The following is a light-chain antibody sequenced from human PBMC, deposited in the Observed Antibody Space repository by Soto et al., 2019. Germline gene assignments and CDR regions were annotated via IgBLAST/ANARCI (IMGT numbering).Light chain of an antibody. CDR1: QSVSSSY. J-gene: IGKJ4*01. V-gene: IGKV3-20*01. CDR2: GAS. CDR3: QQYXTSPLT. Sequence: EIVLTQSPGTLSLSPGERATLSCRASQSVSSSYLAWYQQKPGQAPRLLIYGASSRAIGIPDRFSGSGSGTDFTLTISRLEPEDFAVYYCQQYXTSPLTFGGGTKVDIK.